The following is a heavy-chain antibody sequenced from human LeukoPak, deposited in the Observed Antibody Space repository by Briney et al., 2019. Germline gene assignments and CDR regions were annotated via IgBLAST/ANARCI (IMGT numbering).Heavy chain of an antibody. Sequence: GGTLRLSCAACGFTFSSYGMSWVRQAPGKGLEWVSAISGSGGSTYYADSVKGRFTISRDNSKNTLYLQMNSLRAEDTAVYYCAKSGILIPLDYWGQGTLVTVSS. CDR3: AKSGILIPLDY. CDR2: ISGSGGST. V-gene: IGHV3-23*01. J-gene: IGHJ4*02. D-gene: IGHD3-9*01. CDR1: GFTFSSYG.